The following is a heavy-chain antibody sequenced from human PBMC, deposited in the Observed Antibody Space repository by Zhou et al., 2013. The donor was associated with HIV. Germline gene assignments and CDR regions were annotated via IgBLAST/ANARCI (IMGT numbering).Heavy chain of an antibody. CDR2: IIPVYGAT. CDR3: LRRGFCDHCSDFNFQH. Sequence: QVQLVQSGAEVKKPGSSVKVSCKASGGTFSSFAFSWVRQAPGQGLEWMGGIIPVYGATNYVQKFQGRVTITTDESTSTVYMELSSLRSEDTAVYYCLRRGFCDHCSDFNFQHWGQGTLVVVSS. D-gene: IGHD2-15*01. V-gene: IGHV1-69*05. CDR1: GGTFSSFA. J-gene: IGHJ1*01.